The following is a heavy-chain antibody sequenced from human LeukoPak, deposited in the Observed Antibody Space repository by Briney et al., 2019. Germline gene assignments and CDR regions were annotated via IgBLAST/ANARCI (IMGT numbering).Heavy chain of an antibody. D-gene: IGHD2-21*02. CDR1: GGSISSYY. CDR2: IYNSGST. V-gene: IGHV4-59*08. J-gene: IGHJ3*02. CDR3: ARHGHGDCGNAFDI. Sequence: PSETLSLTCTVSGGSISSYYWSWIRQPPGKGLEWIGYIYNSGSTTYNPSLKSRVTISVDTSKNHFSLKLSSVTAADTAVYYCARHGHGDCGNAFDIWGQGTLVTVSS.